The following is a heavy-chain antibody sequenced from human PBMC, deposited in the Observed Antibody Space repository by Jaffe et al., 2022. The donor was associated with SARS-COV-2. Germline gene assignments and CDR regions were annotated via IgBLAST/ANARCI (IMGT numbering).Heavy chain of an antibody. V-gene: IGHV3-53*02. CDR1: GFIVSSNY. CDR2: FYSGGST. Sequence: EVQLVETGGGLIQPGGSLRLSCAASGFIVSSNYMSWVRQAPGKGLEWVSVFYSGGSTYYADSVKGRFTISRDNSKNTLYLQMNSLRAEDTAVYYCARHGSGSYFDSWGQGTLVTVSS. CDR3: ARHGSGSYFDS. J-gene: IGHJ4*02. D-gene: IGHD3-10*01.